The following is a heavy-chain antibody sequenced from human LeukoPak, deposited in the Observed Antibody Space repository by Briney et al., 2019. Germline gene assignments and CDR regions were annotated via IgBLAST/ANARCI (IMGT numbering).Heavy chain of an antibody. J-gene: IGHJ4*02. Sequence: GASVKVSCKASGYTFITSDINWVRQASGQGLEWMGYMDPNSGHTEFARKFQGRVTMTGDTSTSTAYMELSSLTPDDTAIYYCTGKLRLDEHWGQGTLVAVSS. CDR1: GYTFITSD. CDR2: MDPNSGHT. D-gene: IGHD1-7*01. V-gene: IGHV1-8*01. CDR3: TGKLRLDEH.